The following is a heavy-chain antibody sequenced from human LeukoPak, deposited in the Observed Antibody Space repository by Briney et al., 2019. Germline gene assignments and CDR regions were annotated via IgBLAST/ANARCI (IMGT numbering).Heavy chain of an antibody. V-gene: IGHV3-23*01. Sequence: QTGGTLRLSCAASGFIFSSYAMSWVRQAPGKGLEWVSAISGSGGSTYYADSVKGRFTISRDNSKNTLYLQMNSLRAEDTAVYYCAKVDLTGTSLDYWGQGTLVTVSS. CDR3: AKVDLTGTSLDY. J-gene: IGHJ4*02. D-gene: IGHD1-20*01. CDR2: ISGSGGST. CDR1: GFIFSSYA.